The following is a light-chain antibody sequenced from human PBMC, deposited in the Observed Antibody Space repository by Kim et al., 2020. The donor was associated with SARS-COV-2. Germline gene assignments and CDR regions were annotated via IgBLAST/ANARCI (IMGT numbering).Light chain of an antibody. CDR3: QQYDTSRT. V-gene: IGKV3-20*01. CDR2: GAS. Sequence: LSPGESATLSYRASQSISSSYLAWYQQKPGQAPRLLIFGASNRATGIPDRFYGGGSGTDFTLTINRLEPEDFAVYYCQQYDTSRTFGQGTKVDIK. J-gene: IGKJ1*01. CDR1: QSISSSY.